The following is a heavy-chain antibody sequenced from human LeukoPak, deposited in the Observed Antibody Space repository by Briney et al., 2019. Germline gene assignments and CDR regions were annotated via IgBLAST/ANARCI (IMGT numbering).Heavy chain of an antibody. V-gene: IGHV4-39*01. CDR2: IYYSGST. Sequence: SETLSLTCTVSGGSISSSSYYWGWIRQPPGKGLEWIGSIYYSGSTYYNPSLKSRVTISVDMSKNQFSLKLSSVTAADTAVYYCARLTGGGEARDDYWGQGTLVTVSS. CDR3: ARLTGGGEARDDY. J-gene: IGHJ4*02. D-gene: IGHD3-16*01. CDR1: GGSISSSSYY.